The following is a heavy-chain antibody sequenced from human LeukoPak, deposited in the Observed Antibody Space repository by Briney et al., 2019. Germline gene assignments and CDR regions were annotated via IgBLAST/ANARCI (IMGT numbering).Heavy chain of an antibody. J-gene: IGHJ5*02. V-gene: IGHV1-18*01. D-gene: IGHD6-6*01. CDR2: ISAYNGNT. CDR3: ARTVAAGYSSSYDP. CDR1: GYTFTSYG. Sequence: GASVKVSCKASGYTFTSYGISWMRQAPGQGLEWMGWISAYNGNTNYAQKLQGRVTMTTDTSTSTAYMELRSLRSDDTAVYYCARTVAAGYSSSYDPWGQGTLVTVSS.